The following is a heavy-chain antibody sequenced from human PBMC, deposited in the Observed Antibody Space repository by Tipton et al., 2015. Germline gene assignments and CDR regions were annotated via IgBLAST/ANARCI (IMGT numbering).Heavy chain of an antibody. Sequence: TLSLTCTVSGDSISRYYWNWIRQPPGKGLEWIGYMFYTGITNYNPSLKSRVTMSVATSKNQFSLRLSSVTDADTAVYYCARGELGDFDSWGQGTLVTVSS. CDR1: GDSISRYY. D-gene: IGHD6-6*01. J-gene: IGHJ4*02. CDR2: MFYTGIT. CDR3: ARGELGDFDS. V-gene: IGHV4-59*08.